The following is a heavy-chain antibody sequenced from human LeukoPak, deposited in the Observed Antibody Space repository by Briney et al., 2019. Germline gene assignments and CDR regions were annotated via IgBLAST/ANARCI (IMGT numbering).Heavy chain of an antibody. CDR1: GFTFSSYG. Sequence: GGSLRLSCAASGFTFSSYGMHWVRQAPGKGLEWVAVISYDGSNKYYADSVKGRFTISRDNSKNTLYLQMNSLRAEDTAVYYCALLHDYGDSYYFDYWGQGTLVTVSS. V-gene: IGHV3-30*03. J-gene: IGHJ4*02. D-gene: IGHD4-17*01. CDR3: ALLHDYGDSYYFDY. CDR2: ISYDGSNK.